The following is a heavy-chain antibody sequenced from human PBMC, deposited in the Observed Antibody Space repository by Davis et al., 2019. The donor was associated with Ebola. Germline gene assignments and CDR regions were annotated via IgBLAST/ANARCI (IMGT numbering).Heavy chain of an antibody. CDR3: AREENGGLFDF. J-gene: IGHJ4*02. CDR2: ISGTAATT. D-gene: IGHD7-27*01. V-gene: IGHV3-23*01. Sequence: GESLKISCAASGFSFSSNAMSWVRQAPGKGLEWVSVISGTAATTVYADSVQGRFTISRDNSKNTLYLQMHSLRAEDTAVYYCAREENGGLFDFWGQGTLVTVSS. CDR1: GFSFSSNA.